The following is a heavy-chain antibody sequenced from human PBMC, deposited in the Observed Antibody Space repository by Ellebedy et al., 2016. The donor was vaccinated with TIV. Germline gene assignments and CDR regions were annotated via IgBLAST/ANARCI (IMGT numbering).Heavy chain of an antibody. CDR1: GFTFSNCA. J-gene: IGHJ4*02. V-gene: IGHV3-64*04. CDR2: INSDGSRT. Sequence: GESLKISXSASGFTFSNCALQWVRQAPGKGLQYVSAINSDGSRTYYTDSVKDRFIISRDNSKNTLYLQMNSLKAEDTAVYYCAKSDDFWSGLIDYWGQGTLVTVSS. CDR3: AKSDDFWSGLIDY. D-gene: IGHD3-3*01.